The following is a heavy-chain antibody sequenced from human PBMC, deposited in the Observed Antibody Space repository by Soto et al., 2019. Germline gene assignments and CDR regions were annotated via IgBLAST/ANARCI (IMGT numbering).Heavy chain of an antibody. D-gene: IGHD2-15*01. CDR2: IYSGGST. J-gene: IGHJ4*02. CDR3: ARDRCSGGSCYSDY. CDR1: GFTVSSNY. V-gene: IGHV3-66*01. Sequence: EVQLVESGGGLVQPGGSLRLSCAASGFTVSSNYMSWVRHAPGKGLEWVSVIYSGGSTYYADSVKGRFTISRDNPKNTLYLQMNRRRAEDTAVYYCARDRCSGGSCYSDYWGQGPLVTVSS.